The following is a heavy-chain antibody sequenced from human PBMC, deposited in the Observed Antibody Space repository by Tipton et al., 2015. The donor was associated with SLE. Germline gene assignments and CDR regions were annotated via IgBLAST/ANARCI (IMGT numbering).Heavy chain of an antibody. D-gene: IGHD5-24*01. J-gene: IGHJ4*02. CDR3: AKDKEMATITTYFFDS. V-gene: IGHV3-9*01. Sequence: QLVQSGGGLVKPGGSLRLSCEGSGFNFEDYAMHWVRQAPGKGLEWGSFITWNSGRTGYADSVKGRFTISRDNAKNSLYLQMNSLRGEDTALYYCAKDKEMATITTYFFDSWGQGTLVMVSS. CDR1: GFNFEDYA. CDR2: ITWNSGRT.